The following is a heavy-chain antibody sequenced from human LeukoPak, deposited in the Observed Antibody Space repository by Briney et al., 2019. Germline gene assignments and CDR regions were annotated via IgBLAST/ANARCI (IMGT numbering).Heavy chain of an antibody. Sequence: PGGSLRLSCTASGFTLSSYEMSWIRQAPGKGLEWVSSIDYSGGSTHYADSVMGRFTISRDNAKNSLYLQMNSLRAEDTAVYYCARDQLSTYYYYYYMDVWGKGTTVTVSS. CDR2: IDYSGGST. CDR1: GFTLSSYE. V-gene: IGHV3-23*01. J-gene: IGHJ6*03. D-gene: IGHD2-2*01. CDR3: ARDQLSTYYYYYYMDV.